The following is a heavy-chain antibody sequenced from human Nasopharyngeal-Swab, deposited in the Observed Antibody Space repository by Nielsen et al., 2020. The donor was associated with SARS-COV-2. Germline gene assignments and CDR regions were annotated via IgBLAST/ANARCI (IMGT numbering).Heavy chain of an antibody. CDR1: GGSFSGYY. CDR2: INHSGST. CDR3: ARGPDYDFWSGYYFYHYYGMDV. D-gene: IGHD3-3*01. Sequence: SETLSLTCAVYGGSFSGYYWSWIRQPPGKGLEWIGEINHSGSTNYNPSLKSRVTISVDTSKNQFSLKLSSVTAADTAVYYCARGPDYDFWSGYYFYHYYGMDVWGQGTTVTVSS. V-gene: IGHV4-34*01. J-gene: IGHJ6*02.